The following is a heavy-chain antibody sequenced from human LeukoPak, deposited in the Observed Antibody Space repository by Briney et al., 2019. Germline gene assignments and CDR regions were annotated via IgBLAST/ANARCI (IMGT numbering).Heavy chain of an antibody. CDR2: IDPSDSYA. J-gene: IGHJ4*02. V-gene: IGHV5-10-1*01. D-gene: IGHD4-17*01. CDR1: GYSFNSYL. CDR3: ASGGDYSSFDY. Sequence: GESLKISCQGSGYSFNSYLISWVRQMPGKGLEWMGKIDPSDSYANYSPSFQGHVTFSADKSINSAYLQWSSLKASDTAMYYCASGGDYSSFDYWGQGTLVTVSS.